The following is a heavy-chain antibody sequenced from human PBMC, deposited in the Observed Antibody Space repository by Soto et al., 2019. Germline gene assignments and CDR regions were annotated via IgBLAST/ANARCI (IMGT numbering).Heavy chain of an antibody. CDR1: GGSVSSGTYY. J-gene: IGHJ2*01. V-gene: IGHV4-61*01. CDR3: ARTRPASTRYWYFDL. Sequence: QVQLQESGPGLVKPSEPLSLTCTVSGGSVSSGTYYWSWIRQPPGKVLEWIVYFYYSGTTNYNPSHKRRVTISVGTSKNRFTLNLSSVTAAHTAVYYCARTRPASTRYWYFDLWGRGTLVTVSS. CDR2: FYYSGTT. D-gene: IGHD6-6*01.